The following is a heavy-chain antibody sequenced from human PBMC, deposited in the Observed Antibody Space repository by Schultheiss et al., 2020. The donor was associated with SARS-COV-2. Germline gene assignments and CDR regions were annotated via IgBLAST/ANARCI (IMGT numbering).Heavy chain of an antibody. D-gene: IGHD2-15*01. CDR1: GGTFTNSA. V-gene: IGHV1-69*06. Sequence: SVKVSCKASGGTFTNSAISWVRQAPGQGLAPGQGLEWVGGVIPIFGTANYAQKFQGRVTITADKSTSTAYMELSSLRSDDTAVYYCARAIGGCSGNTCYFDYWGQGTLVTVSS. CDR3: ARAIGGCSGNTCYFDY. CDR2: VIPIFGTA. J-gene: IGHJ4*02.